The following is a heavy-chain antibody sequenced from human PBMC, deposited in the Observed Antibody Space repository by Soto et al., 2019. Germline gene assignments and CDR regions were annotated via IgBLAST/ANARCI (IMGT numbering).Heavy chain of an antibody. J-gene: IGHJ6*02. V-gene: IGHV2-26*01. CDR3: VRMNAGSYSSNYAMVV. Sequence: SGPTLVNPTETLTLTCNVSGCSLTTGRMGVSWIRQPPGKALEWLAHIFSDAERSYSRSLQGRLTVSKVGYGSQVVLTMTNMDPVASGTYFRVRMNAGSYSSNYAMVVWGQGTMVTVSS. D-gene: IGHD2-21*01. CDR2: IFSDAER. CDR1: GCSLTTGRMG.